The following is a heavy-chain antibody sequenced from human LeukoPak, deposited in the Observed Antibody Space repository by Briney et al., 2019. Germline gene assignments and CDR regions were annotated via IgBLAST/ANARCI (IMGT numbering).Heavy chain of an antibody. J-gene: IGHJ5*02. CDR3: ACGCSSTSCYHFRWFDP. V-gene: IGHV1-18*01. D-gene: IGHD2-2*01. CDR1: GYTFTRYG. Sequence: ASVKVSCKASGYTFTRYGISWVRQAPGQGLEGMGWISAYNGNTNYAQKLQGRVTMTTDTSTSTAYMELRSLRSDDRALYYGACGCSSTSCYHFRWFDPWGQGTLVTVSS. CDR2: ISAYNGNT.